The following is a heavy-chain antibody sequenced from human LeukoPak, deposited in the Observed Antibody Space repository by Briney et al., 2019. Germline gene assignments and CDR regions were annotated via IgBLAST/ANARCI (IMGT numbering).Heavy chain of an antibody. V-gene: IGHV3-23*01. J-gene: IGHJ5*01. Sequence: PGGSLRLSCAASGFTFSSYALSWVRQAPGKGLEWVSAIIGSGGSTYYADSVKGRFTISRDNAKNTLYLQMNRLRAEDTAVYYCARDGTTSTWVAYNWFDSWGQGTMVTVSS. CDR2: IIGSGGST. CDR1: GFTFSSYA. D-gene: IGHD1-7*01. CDR3: ARDGTTSTWVAYNWFDS.